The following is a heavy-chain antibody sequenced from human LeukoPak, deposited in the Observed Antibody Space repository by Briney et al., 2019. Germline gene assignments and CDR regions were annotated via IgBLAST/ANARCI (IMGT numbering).Heavy chain of an antibody. CDR3: ARHALQQLAYYFDY. V-gene: IGHV4-39*01. CDR2: IYYSGST. D-gene: IGHD6-13*01. J-gene: IGHJ4*02. Sequence: PSETLSLTCTVSGGSISGGGYYWSWIRQPPGQGLEWIGIIYYSGSTYYNPSLKSRVTISVDTSKNQFSLKLSSVTAADTAVYYCARHALQQLAYYFDYWGQGTLVTVSS. CDR1: GGSISGGGYY.